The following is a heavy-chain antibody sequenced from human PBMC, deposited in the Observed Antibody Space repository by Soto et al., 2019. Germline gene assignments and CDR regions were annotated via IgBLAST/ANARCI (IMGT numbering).Heavy chain of an antibody. V-gene: IGHV3-23*01. Sequence: EVQLLESGGGLVQPGGSLRLSCGASGFNFRLYPMAWVRQAPGKGLEWVSSISGSGGSTFYADSVKGRFTISRDNSKNTLYLQMDTLRAGDSAVYYCAKAHTFRFYYFTGGDYWGHGTLVTVSS. CDR3: AKAHTFRFYYFTGGDY. CDR1: GFNFRLYP. CDR2: ISGSGGST. J-gene: IGHJ4*01. D-gene: IGHD3-22*01.